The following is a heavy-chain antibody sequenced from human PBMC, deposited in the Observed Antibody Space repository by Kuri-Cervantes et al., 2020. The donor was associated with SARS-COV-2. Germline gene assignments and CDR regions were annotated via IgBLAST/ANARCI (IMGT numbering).Heavy chain of an antibody. CDR2: IYYSGST. CDR3: ARARRDGYKGPLD. D-gene: IGHD5-24*01. V-gene: IGHV4-59*11. Sequence: SETLSLTCTVSGGSISSHYWSWIRQPPGKGLEWIGYIYYSGSTNYNPSLKSRVTISVDTSKNQFSLKLSSVTAADTAVYYCARARRDGYKGPLDWGQGTLVTVS. J-gene: IGHJ4*02. CDR1: GGSISSHY.